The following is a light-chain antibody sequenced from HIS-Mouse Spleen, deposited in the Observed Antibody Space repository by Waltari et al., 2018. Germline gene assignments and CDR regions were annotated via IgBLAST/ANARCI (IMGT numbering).Light chain of an antibody. CDR2: EGS. V-gene: IGLV2-23*01. J-gene: IGLJ3*02. Sequence: QSALTQPASVSGSPGQSITISCTGTSSHVGSYNLVSWYQQHPGKAPKLMIYEGSKRPSGVSNRFSGSKSGNMASLTISGLQAEDEADYYCCSYAGSSTWVFGGGTKLTVL. CDR1: SSHVGSYNL. CDR3: CSYAGSSTWV.